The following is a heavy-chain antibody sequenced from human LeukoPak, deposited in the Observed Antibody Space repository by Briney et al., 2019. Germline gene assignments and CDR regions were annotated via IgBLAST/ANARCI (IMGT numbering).Heavy chain of an antibody. Sequence: PSGGSLRLSCAASGFTFSSYAMHWVRQAPGKGLEWVAVISYDGSNKYYADSVKGRFTISRDNPKNTLYLQMNSLRAEDTAVYYCARDPDSALDYWGQGTLVTVSS. J-gene: IGHJ4*01. CDR1: GFTFSSYA. CDR2: ISYDGSNK. CDR3: ARDPDSALDY. V-gene: IGHV3-30-3*01. D-gene: IGHD2-15*01.